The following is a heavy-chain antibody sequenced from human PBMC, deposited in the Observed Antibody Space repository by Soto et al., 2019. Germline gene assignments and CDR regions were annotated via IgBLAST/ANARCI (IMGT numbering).Heavy chain of an antibody. CDR2: IYFRGNT. V-gene: IGHV4-39*01. Sequence: SETLSLTSSVFGDSINSDIYYCGWIRQPQGKGLEWIGSIYFRGNTYYNPSLQTRVTISLDKSKSQFSLKLNSVTAADSAVYFCAGLEGLATISSYFDFWGQGALVTVSS. CDR1: GDSINSDIYY. CDR3: AGLEGLATISSYFDF. D-gene: IGHD3-9*01. J-gene: IGHJ4*02.